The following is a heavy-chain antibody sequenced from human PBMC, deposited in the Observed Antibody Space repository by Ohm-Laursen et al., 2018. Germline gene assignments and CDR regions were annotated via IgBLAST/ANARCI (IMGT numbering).Heavy chain of an antibody. Sequence: SLRLSCAASGFTFDDHCMDWVRQAPGKGLELVARSRDKANSYTTAYVASVKGRFSISRDDSENSLYLQMNSLKTEDTAVYYCARTRNFQPYDVWGQGTMVIVSS. V-gene: IGHV3-72*01. CDR2: SRDKANSYTT. CDR3: ARTRNFQPYDV. J-gene: IGHJ3*01. D-gene: IGHD2/OR15-2a*01. CDR1: GFTFDDHC.